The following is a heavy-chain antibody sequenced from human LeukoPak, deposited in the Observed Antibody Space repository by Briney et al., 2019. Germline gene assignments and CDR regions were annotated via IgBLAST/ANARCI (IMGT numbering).Heavy chain of an antibody. V-gene: IGHV4-39*07. J-gene: IGHJ5*02. CDR3: ARLGRVIVDFDR. CDR1: GGSVTNSSYY. Sequence: SETLSLTCTASGGSVTNSSYYWGWVRQPPGKGLEWIGSIYYTGSADYNPSLKSRVIVSVDTSKNHFSLKLNSVTAADTAVYYCARLGRVIVDFDRWGQGTLVTVSS. CDR2: IYYTGSA. D-gene: IGHD2-21*01.